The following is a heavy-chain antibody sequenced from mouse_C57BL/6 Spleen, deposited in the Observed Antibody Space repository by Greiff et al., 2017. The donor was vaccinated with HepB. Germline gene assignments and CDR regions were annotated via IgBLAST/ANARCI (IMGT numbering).Heavy chain of an antibody. J-gene: IGHJ4*01. D-gene: IGHD1-1*01. CDR1: GFSLTSYG. CDR2: IWGDGST. Sequence: QVQLKQSGPGLVAPSQSLSITCTVSGFSLTSYGVSWVRQPPGKGLEWLGVIWGDGSTNYHSALISRLSISKDNSKSQVFLKLNSLQTDDTATYYCAKPLIYYYGSSFYYAMDYWGQGTSVTVSS. CDR3: AKPLIYYYGSSFYYAMDY. V-gene: IGHV2-3*01.